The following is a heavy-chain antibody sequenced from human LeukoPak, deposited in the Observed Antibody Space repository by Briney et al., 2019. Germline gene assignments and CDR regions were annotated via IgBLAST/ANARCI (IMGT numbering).Heavy chain of an antibody. CDR1: GFTFSSYE. Sequence: GGSLRLSCAASGFTFSSYEMNRVRQAPGKGLEWVAVISYDGSNKYYADSVKGRFTISRDNSKNTLYLQMNSLRTEDTAVYYCANWVSRGGYFHYYMDVWGKGTTVTVSS. J-gene: IGHJ6*03. V-gene: IGHV3-30*04. CDR2: ISYDGSNK. CDR3: ANWVSRGGYFHYYMDV. D-gene: IGHD2/OR15-2a*01.